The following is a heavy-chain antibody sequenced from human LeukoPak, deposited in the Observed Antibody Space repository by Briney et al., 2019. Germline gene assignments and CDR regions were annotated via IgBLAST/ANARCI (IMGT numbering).Heavy chain of an antibody. J-gene: IGHJ4*02. D-gene: IGHD6-19*01. CDR2: IYYSGST. V-gene: IGHV4-39*01. CDR3: ARHSSGWYYFDY. CDR1: GGSLSGYY. Sequence: KPSETLSLTCAVYGGSLSGYYWGWIRQPPGKGLEWIGSIYYSGSTYYNPSLKSRVTISVDTSKNQFSLKLSSVTAADTAVYYCARHSSGWYYFDYWGQGTLVTVSS.